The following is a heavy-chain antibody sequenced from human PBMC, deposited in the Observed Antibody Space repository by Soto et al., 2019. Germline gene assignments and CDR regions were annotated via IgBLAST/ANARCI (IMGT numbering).Heavy chain of an antibody. D-gene: IGHD1-7*01. CDR2: IYYSGST. V-gene: IGHV4-28*03. Sequence: SLTCAVSGYSISSSNWWGWIRQSPGKGLEWIGYIYYSGSTYYNPSLKSRVTISVDTSKNQFSLKLSSVTAADTAVYYCARDTGELELRDYYYYGMDVWGQGTTVTAP. CDR3: ARDTGELELRDYYYYGMDV. J-gene: IGHJ6*02. CDR1: GYSISSSNW.